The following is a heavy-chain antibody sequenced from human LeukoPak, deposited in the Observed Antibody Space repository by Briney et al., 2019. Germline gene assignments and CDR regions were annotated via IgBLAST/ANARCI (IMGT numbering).Heavy chain of an antibody. D-gene: IGHD3-9*01. Sequence: PGRSLRLSCAASGFTFSSYEMNWVRQAPGKGLEWVSYISSSGSTIYYADSVKGRFTISRDNAKNSLYLQMNSLRAEDTAVYYCARDSYYDILTGYSHFDYWGQGTLVTVSS. V-gene: IGHV3-48*03. CDR2: ISSSGSTI. CDR1: GFTFSSYE. CDR3: ARDSYYDILTGYSHFDY. J-gene: IGHJ4*02.